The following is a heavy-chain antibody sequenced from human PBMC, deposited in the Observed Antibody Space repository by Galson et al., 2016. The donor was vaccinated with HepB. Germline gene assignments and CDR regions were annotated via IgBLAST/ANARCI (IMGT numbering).Heavy chain of an antibody. V-gene: IGHV3-23*01. CDR2: ITETGSFA. D-gene: IGHD4-17*01. Sequence: SLRLSCATSGITFGGYGMSWVRQAPGRGLEWVSAITETGSFAYYADSVRGRFTLSRDTSKNTVYLKMNSLSADDTALYYCVKYYPTMTDRYPYHVDVWGKGTTVTVSS. J-gene: IGHJ6*04. CDR1: GITFGGYG. CDR3: VKYYPTMTDRYPYHVDV.